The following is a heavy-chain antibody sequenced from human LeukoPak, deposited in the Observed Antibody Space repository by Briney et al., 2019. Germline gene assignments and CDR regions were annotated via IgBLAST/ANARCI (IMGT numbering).Heavy chain of an antibody. D-gene: IGHD2-2*01. Sequence: GGSLRLSCRSSGFTFGDFAMSWVRQAPGKGVEWVGFIRSKTYGVTTEYAASVKGRFTISRDDSKSIAYLQMNSLKTEDTAVYYCTREVCSSTSCYWDYYYYMDVWGKGTTVTVSS. CDR3: TREVCSSTSCYWDYYYYMDV. CDR1: GFTFGDFA. J-gene: IGHJ6*03. CDR2: IRSKTYGVTT. V-gene: IGHV3-49*04.